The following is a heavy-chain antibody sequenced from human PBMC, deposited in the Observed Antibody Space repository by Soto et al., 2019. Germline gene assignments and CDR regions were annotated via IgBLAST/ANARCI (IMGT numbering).Heavy chain of an antibody. J-gene: IGHJ4*02. Sequence: GGSLRLSCAASGFTFSSYAMSWVRQAPGKGLEWVSAISGSGGSTYYADSVKGRFTISRDNSKNTLYLQMNSLRAEDTAVYYCAKGPSGGYVGGGTYYFDYWGQGTRVTVAS. D-gene: IGHD5-12*01. V-gene: IGHV3-23*01. CDR1: GFTFSSYA. CDR3: AKGPSGGYVGGGTYYFDY. CDR2: ISGSGGST.